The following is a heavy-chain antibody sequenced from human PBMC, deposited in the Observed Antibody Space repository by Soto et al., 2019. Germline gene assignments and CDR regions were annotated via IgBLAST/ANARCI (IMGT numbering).Heavy chain of an antibody. V-gene: IGHV1-69*06. CDR2: IIPIFGTA. J-gene: IGHJ3*02. Sequence: QVQLVQSGAEVKKPGSSVKVSCKASGGTFSSYAISWVRQAPGQGLEWMGGIIPIFGTANYAQKFQGRVTITADKSTSTAYMELGSLRSEDTAVYYCARDTGGGVLWFGESPGGDAFDIWGQGTMVTVSS. D-gene: IGHD3-10*01. CDR1: GGTFSSYA. CDR3: ARDTGGGVLWFGESPGGDAFDI.